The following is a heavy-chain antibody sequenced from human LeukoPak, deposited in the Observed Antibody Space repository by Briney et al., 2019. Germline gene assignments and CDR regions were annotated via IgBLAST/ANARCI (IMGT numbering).Heavy chain of an antibody. CDR3: ARMELWFGELSYYGMDV. Sequence: GASVKVSCKASGYTFTSYAMHWGRQAPGQRLEWMGWINAGNGNTKYSQKFQGRVTITRDTSASTAYMELSSLRSEDTAVYYCARMELWFGELSYYGMDVWGQGTTVTVSS. CDR2: INAGNGNT. D-gene: IGHD3-10*01. J-gene: IGHJ6*02. CDR1: GYTFTSYA. V-gene: IGHV1-3*01.